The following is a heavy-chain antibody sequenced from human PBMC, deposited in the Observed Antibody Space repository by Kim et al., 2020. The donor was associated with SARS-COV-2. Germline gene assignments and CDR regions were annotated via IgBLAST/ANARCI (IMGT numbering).Heavy chain of an antibody. CDR1: GFTFSDYA. CDR3: TLRLFCSGGSCYGWYFDL. V-gene: IGHV3-49*04. D-gene: IGHD2-15*01. Sequence: GGSLRLSCAASGFTFSDYAMNWVRQAPGKGLEWVALIRSKGHGGSPEYAVTVKGIFTISRNDSKRIPYLQMNSLKTEDTAVYYCTLRLFCSGGSCYGWYFDLWGRGTLVTVSS. J-gene: IGHJ2*01. CDR2: IRSKGHGGSP.